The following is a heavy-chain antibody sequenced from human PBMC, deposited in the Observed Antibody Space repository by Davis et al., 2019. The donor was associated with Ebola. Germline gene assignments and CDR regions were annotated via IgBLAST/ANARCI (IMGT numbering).Heavy chain of an antibody. CDR1: GFTFNNYG. J-gene: IGHJ4*02. CDR2: ISGSGGSS. Sequence: GGSLRLSCEASGFTFNNYGMTWVRQAPGKGLEWVSAISGSGGSSYYADSVKGRFTVSRDNSKSTLYLQMNSLRAEDTAVYYCAKGGSGFACSGGSCYSYLVNWGQGTLVTVSS. D-gene: IGHD2-15*01. CDR3: AKGGSGFACSGGSCYSYLVN. V-gene: IGHV3-23*01.